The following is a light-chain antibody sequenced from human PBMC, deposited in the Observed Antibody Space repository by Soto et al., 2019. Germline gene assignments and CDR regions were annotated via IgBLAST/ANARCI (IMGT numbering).Light chain of an antibody. Sequence: QSVLTQPPSVSGTPGQRVTISCSGSSSNIGNSYVYWYQQLPGTAPKLLIYRNNQWPSGVPDRFSGSKSGTSASLAISGLRSEDEADYYCAAGDDSLSGVVFGGGTKLTVL. CDR2: RNN. CDR3: AAGDDSLSGVV. CDR1: SSNIGNSY. V-gene: IGLV1-47*01. J-gene: IGLJ2*01.